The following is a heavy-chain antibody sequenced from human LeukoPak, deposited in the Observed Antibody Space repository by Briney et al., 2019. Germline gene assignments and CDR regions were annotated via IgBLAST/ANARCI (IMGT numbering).Heavy chain of an antibody. CDR3: AKDGNYDFWSGYPLYYFDY. V-gene: IGHV3-23*01. D-gene: IGHD3-3*01. CDR2: ISGSGGST. CDR1: GFTFSSYA. J-gene: IGHJ4*02. Sequence: GRSLRLSCAASGFTFSSYAMSWVRQAPGKGLEWVSAISGSGGSTYYADSVKGRFTISRDNSKNTLYLQMNSLRAEDTAVYYCAKDGNYDFWSGYPLYYFDYWGQGTLVTVSS.